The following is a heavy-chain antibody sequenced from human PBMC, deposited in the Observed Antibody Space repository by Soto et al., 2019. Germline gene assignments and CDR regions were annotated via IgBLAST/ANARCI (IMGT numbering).Heavy chain of an antibody. J-gene: IGHJ6*02. V-gene: IGHV1-18*01. CDR1: GYSFTTYG. CDR3: ARAGPAPYYYYGMDV. CDR2: ISAYNGNT. Sequence: QVQLVQSGGEVKKPWASVKVSCKTSGYSFTTYGISWVRQAPGQGLEWMGWISAYNGNTNYAQKLQDRVTMTTDTATSTAYMELRSLRSDDTAVYYCARAGPAPYYYYGMDVWGQGSTVTVSS.